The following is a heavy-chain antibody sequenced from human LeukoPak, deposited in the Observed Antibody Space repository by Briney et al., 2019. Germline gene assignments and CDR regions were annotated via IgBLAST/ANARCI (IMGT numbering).Heavy chain of an antibody. J-gene: IGHJ4*02. Sequence: GGSLRLSCAASGVTFSSCAMSWVRQAPEKGLEWVSAISGSGDSTYYADSLKGRFTISRDNSKNTLYLQMNSLRAEDTAVYYCAGTQWLAYDYWGQGTLVTVSS. CDR1: GVTFSSCA. CDR2: ISGSGDST. CDR3: AGTQWLAYDY. D-gene: IGHD6-19*01. V-gene: IGHV3-23*01.